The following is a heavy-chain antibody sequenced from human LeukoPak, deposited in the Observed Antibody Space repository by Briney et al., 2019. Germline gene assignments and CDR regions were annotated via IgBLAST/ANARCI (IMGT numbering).Heavy chain of an antibody. Sequence: SETLSLTCTVSGGSISNYYWSWIRQPAGKGLEWIGRIYTSGSTNYNPSLKSRVTMSVDTSKNQFSLKLSSVTAADTAVYYCARDLAAAGKNYYYYMDVWGKGTTVTVSS. J-gene: IGHJ6*03. CDR3: ARDLAAAGKNYYYYMDV. V-gene: IGHV4-4*07. CDR2: IYTSGST. CDR1: GGSISNYY. D-gene: IGHD6-13*01.